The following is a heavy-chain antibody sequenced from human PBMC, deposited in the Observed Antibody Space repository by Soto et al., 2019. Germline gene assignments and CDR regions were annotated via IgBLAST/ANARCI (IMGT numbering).Heavy chain of an antibody. Sequence: QVQLQESGPGLVKPSQTLSLTCTVSGGSVTSDNYYWSWIRQPPGQGLEWIGYIYYTGSTNYNPSLQSRVSIPLDTSKNKFSVSVGSMTAADTAVSYCASAVENSSSLQNWFDPWGQGTLVTVSA. D-gene: IGHD6-13*01. V-gene: IGHV4-30-4*01. J-gene: IGHJ5*02. CDR2: IYYTGST. CDR3: ASAVENSSSLQNWFDP. CDR1: GGSVTSDNYY.